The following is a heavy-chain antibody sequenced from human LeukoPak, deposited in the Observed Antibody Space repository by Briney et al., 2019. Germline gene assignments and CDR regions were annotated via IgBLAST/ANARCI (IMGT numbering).Heavy chain of an antibody. CDR3: ARRRLLWFGKEYYYMDV. J-gene: IGHJ6*03. V-gene: IGHV4-34*01. CDR2: INHSGST. Sequence: SETLSLTCAVYGGSFSGYYWSWIRQPPGKGLEWIGEINHSGSTNYNPSLKSRVTISVDTSKNQFSLKLSSVTAADTAVYYCARRRLLWFGKEYYYMDVRGKGTTVTVSS. CDR1: GGSFSGYY. D-gene: IGHD3-10*01.